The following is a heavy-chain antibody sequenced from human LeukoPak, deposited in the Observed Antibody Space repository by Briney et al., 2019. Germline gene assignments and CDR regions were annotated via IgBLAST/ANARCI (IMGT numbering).Heavy chain of an antibody. D-gene: IGHD6-13*01. CDR1: GFTFSSYG. CDR2: IRYDGSNK. V-gene: IGHV3-30*02. Sequence: PGGSLRLSCAASGFTFSSYGMHWVRQAPSKGLEWVAFIRYDGSNKYYAGSVKGRFTISRDNSKNTLYLQMNSLRAEDTAVYYCAKWASSSWSPDYWGQGTLVTVSS. CDR3: AKWASSSWSPDY. J-gene: IGHJ4*02.